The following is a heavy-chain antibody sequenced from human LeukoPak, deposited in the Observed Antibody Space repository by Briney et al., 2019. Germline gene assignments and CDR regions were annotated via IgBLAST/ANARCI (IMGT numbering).Heavy chain of an antibody. V-gene: IGHV3-66*02. CDR1: GFTVSSNY. Sequence: GGSLRLSCAASGFTVSSNYMSWVRQAPGKGLEWVSVIYSGGSTYYADSVKGRFTISRDNSKNTLYLQINSLSAEDTAVYYCARDPHSSSWYYYFDYWGQGTLVTVSS. CDR3: ARDPHSSSWYYYFDY. CDR2: IYSGGST. J-gene: IGHJ4*02. D-gene: IGHD6-13*01.